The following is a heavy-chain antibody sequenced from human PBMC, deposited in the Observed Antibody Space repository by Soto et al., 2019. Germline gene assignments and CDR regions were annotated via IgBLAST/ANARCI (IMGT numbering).Heavy chain of an antibody. CDR1: GFTFSSYA. CDR3: AKDRTDIVVVVAADYFDY. V-gene: IGHV3-23*01. D-gene: IGHD2-15*01. CDR2: ISGSGGST. J-gene: IGHJ4*02. Sequence: GGSLRLSCAASGFTFSSYAMSWVRQAPGKGLEWVSAISGSGGSTYYADSVKGRFTISRDNSKNTLYLQMNSLRAEDMAVYYCAKDRTDIVVVVAADYFDYWGQGTLVTVSS.